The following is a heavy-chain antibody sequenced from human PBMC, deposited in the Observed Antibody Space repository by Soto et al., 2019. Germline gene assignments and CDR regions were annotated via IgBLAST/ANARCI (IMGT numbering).Heavy chain of an antibody. J-gene: IGHJ4*02. Sequence: RSLTCTVSGGSISSGGYYWSWIRQHPGKGLEWIGYIYYSGSTYYNPSLKSRVTISVDTSKNQFSLKLSSVTAADTAVYYCARVQVNYDYGEYVSVWGQGTLVTVSS. D-gene: IGHD4-17*01. CDR1: GGSISSGGYY. CDR2: IYYSGST. CDR3: ARVQVNYDYGEYVSV. V-gene: IGHV4-31*03.